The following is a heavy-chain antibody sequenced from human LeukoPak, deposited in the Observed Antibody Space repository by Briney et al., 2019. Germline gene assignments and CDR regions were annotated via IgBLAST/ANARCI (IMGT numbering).Heavy chain of an antibody. CDR1: GFTFSSYG. CDR3: AKGPPSFGY. Sequence: GGSLRLSCAASGFTFSSYGMHWVRQAPGKGLEWVAVISYDGSNKYYADSVKGRFTISRDNSKNTLYLQMNSLRAEDTAVYYCAKGPPSFGYWGQGTLVTVSS. J-gene: IGHJ4*02. CDR2: ISYDGSNK. V-gene: IGHV3-30*18.